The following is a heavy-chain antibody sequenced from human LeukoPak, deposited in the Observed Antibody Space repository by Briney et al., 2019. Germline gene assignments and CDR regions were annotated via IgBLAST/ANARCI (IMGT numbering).Heavy chain of an antibody. D-gene: IGHD3-3*01. CDR3: AKDFDDFWSGADY. CDR1: GFTFSSSG. J-gene: IGHJ4*02. CDR2: ISDDGSNR. V-gene: IGHV3-30*18. Sequence: GGSLRLSCAASGFTFSSSGMHWVRQAPGKGLEWVAVISDDGSNRYYADSVKGRFTISRDNSKNTLYLQMSSLRPEDTAVYYCAKDFDDFWSGADYWGQGTLVTVSS.